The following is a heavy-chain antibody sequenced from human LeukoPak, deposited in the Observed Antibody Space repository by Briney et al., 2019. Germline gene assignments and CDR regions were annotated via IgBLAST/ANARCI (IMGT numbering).Heavy chain of an antibody. CDR1: GGSISSSSYY. CDR2: IYYSGST. J-gene: IGHJ4*02. D-gene: IGHD5-12*01. Sequence: ASETLSLTCTASGGSISSSSYYWGWIRQPPGKGLGWIGSIYYSGSTYYNPSLKSRVTISVDTSKNQFSLKLSSVTAADTAVYYCARQNRGYDGDYWGQGTLVTVSS. V-gene: IGHV4-39*01. CDR3: ARQNRGYDGDY.